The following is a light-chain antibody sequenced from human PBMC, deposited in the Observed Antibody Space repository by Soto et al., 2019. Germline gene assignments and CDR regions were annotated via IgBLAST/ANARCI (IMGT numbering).Light chain of an antibody. J-gene: IGKJ4*01. CDR3: QQYNDWLALT. CDR2: GAS. Sequence: EIVMTQSPATLSVSPGEKATLSCRASQSISSDLAWYQQKPGQAPKLFIYGASTRATGIPARFTGSGSGTDFTLTISSLQSEDFAVYFCQQYNDWLALTFGGGTKVEIK. V-gene: IGKV3-15*01. CDR1: QSISSD.